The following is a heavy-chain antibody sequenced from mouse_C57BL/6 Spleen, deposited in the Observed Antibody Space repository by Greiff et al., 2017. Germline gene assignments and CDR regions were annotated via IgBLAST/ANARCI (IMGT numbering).Heavy chain of an antibody. J-gene: IGHJ2*01. V-gene: IGHV14-4*01. CDR2: IDPENGDT. D-gene: IGHD2-3*01. Sequence: EVQLVESGAELVRPGASVKLSCTASGFNIKDDYMHWVKQRPEQGLEWIGWIDPENGDTEYASKFQGKATITADTSSNTAYLQLSSLTSEDTAVYYCTTGGYDGYSYYFDYWGQGTTLTVSS. CDR1: GFNIKDDY. CDR3: TTGGYDGYSYYFDY.